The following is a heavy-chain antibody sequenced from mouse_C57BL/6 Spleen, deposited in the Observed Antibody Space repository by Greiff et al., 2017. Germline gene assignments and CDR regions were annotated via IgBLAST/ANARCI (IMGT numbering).Heavy chain of an antibody. CDR1: GYTFTSYW. Sequence: VKLMESGAELAKPGASVKLSCKASGYTFTSYWMHWVKQRPGQGLEWIGYINPSSGYTKYNQKFKDKATLTADKSSSTAYMQLSSLTYEDSAVYYCARNPLDSSGYAAYWGQGTLVTVSA. V-gene: IGHV1-7*01. CDR3: ARNPLDSSGYAAY. J-gene: IGHJ3*01. CDR2: INPSSGYT. D-gene: IGHD3-2*02.